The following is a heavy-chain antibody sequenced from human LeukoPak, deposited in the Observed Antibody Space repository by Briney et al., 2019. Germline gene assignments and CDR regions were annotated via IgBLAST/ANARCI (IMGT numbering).Heavy chain of an antibody. V-gene: IGHV1-2*06. CDR1: GYTFTGYY. Sequence: ASVKVSCKASGYTFTGYYMHWVRQAPGQGLEWMGRINPNSGGTNYAQKFQGRVTMTRDTSISTAYMELGRLRSDDTAVYYCARDMTIAARQSLGYWGQGTLVTVSS. CDR3: ARDMTIAARQSLGY. CDR2: INPNSGGT. D-gene: IGHD6-6*01. J-gene: IGHJ4*02.